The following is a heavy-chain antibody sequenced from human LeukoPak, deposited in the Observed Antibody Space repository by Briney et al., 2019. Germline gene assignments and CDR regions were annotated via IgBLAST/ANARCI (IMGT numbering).Heavy chain of an antibody. CDR3: ARDHRRQGDETIKYFQH. CDR2: ISSSSSTI. Sequence: GGSLRLSCAASGFTFSSYSMTWVRQAPGKGLEWVSYISSSSSTIYYADSVKGRFTISRDNAKNSLYLQMNSLRAEDTAVYYCARDHRRQGDETIKYFQHWGQGTLVTVSS. D-gene: IGHD5-24*01. V-gene: IGHV3-48*01. J-gene: IGHJ1*01. CDR1: GFTFSSYS.